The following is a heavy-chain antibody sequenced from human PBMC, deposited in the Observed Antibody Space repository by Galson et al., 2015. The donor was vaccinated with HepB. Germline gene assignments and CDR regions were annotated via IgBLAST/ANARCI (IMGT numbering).Heavy chain of an antibody. J-gene: IGHJ4*02. D-gene: IGHD6-13*01. CDR2: IYSGCST. V-gene: IGHV3-53*01. CDR1: GFTVSSNY. Sequence: SLRLSCAASGFTVSSNYMTWVRQAPGKGLEWVSVIYSGCSTDYADSGRGRFTLSRDNAKNTLYLQMNSLRAEDTAVYYCARGYSRSWYSGLGYWGQGTLVTVSS. CDR3: ARGYSRSWYSGLGY.